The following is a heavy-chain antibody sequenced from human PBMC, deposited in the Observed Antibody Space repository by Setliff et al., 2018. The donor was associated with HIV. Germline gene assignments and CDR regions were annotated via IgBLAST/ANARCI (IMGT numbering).Heavy chain of an antibody. CDR3: AADVPNFSDDYIPIDY. J-gene: IGHJ4*02. D-gene: IGHD4-4*01. CDR1: GFTVSSNY. Sequence: PGGSLRLSCAASGFTVSSNYMSWVRQAPGKGLEWVSVIYSGGSTYYADSVKGRFTISRDNSKNTLYLQMNSLRAEDTAVYYCAADVPNFSDDYIPIDYWGRGTLVTVSS. CDR2: IYSGGST. V-gene: IGHV3-53*01.